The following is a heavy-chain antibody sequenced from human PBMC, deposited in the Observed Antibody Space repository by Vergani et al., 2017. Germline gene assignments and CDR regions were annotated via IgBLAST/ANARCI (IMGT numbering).Heavy chain of an antibody. CDR1: GFTFSSYG. CDR2: IWYDGSNK. D-gene: IGHD4-11*01. CDR3: ARDTTRPQYGPYVDV. V-gene: IGHV3-33*08. Sequence: VQLVESGGGLVKPGGSLRLSCAASGFTFSSYGMHWVRQAPGKGLEWVAVIWYDGSNKYYADSVKGRFTISRDNSKNTLYLQMNSLRAEDTAVYYCARDTTRPQYGPYVDVWGRGTTVTVSS. J-gene: IGHJ6*03.